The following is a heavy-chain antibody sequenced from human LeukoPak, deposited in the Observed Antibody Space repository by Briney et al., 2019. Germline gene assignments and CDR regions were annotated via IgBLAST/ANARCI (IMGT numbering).Heavy chain of an antibody. J-gene: IGHJ4*02. V-gene: IGHV4-39*01. CDR1: GGSFSGYY. CDR3: ARHVHSSGRRTLSSFDY. Sequence: PSETLSLTCAVYGGSFSGYYWGWIRQPPGKGLEWIGSIYYSGSTYYNPSLKSRVTISVDTSKNQFSLKLSSVTAADTAVYYCARHVHSSGRRTLSSFDYWGQGTLVTVSS. D-gene: IGHD6-19*01. CDR2: IYYSGST.